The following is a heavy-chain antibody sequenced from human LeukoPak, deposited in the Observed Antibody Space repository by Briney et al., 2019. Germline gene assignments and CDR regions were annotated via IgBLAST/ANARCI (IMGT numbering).Heavy chain of an antibody. CDR1: GFTVSSNS. J-gene: IGHJ5*01. CDR3: TRAITYFYGSVTYDWFDS. CDR2: ISSSSDYI. D-gene: IGHD3-10*01. Sequence: PGGSLRLSCTVSGFTVSSNSMSWVRQAPGKGLEWVSSISSSSDYIYYADSVKGRFTISRDNAKNSLYLQMKSLRDDDTAIYYCTRAITYFYGSVTYDWFDSWGQGTRVTVSS. V-gene: IGHV3-21*01.